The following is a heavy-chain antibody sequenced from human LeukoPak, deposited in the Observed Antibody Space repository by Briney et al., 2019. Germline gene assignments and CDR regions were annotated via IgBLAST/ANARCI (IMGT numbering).Heavy chain of an antibody. V-gene: IGHV4-61*01. CDR2: IYYTGST. CDR1: GGSLRGDSINQYY. Sequence: SETLSLTCTVSGGSLRGDSINQYYWSWIRQPPGEGLEWIGYIYYTGSTTYSPSLKSRVSISIDMSTNQVSLKLSSVTTADTAIYYCARGRGDSRGTAFDFWGQGNLVTVSS. J-gene: IGHJ4*02. D-gene: IGHD3-16*01. CDR3: ARGRGDSRGTAFDF.